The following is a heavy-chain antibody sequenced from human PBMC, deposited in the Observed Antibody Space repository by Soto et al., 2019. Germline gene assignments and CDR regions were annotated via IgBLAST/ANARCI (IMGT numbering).Heavy chain of an antibody. D-gene: IGHD6-13*01. CDR1: GYSFTSFW. CDR2: IDPSDSYT. Sequence: GGSLKISCKGSGYSFTSFWISWVRQMPGKSLEWMGRIDPSDSYTNYSPSFQGHVTISADKSISTAYLQWSSLKASYTAMYYCARAGAAYDAFDIWGQGTMVTVSS. J-gene: IGHJ3*02. V-gene: IGHV5-10-1*01. CDR3: ARAGAAYDAFDI.